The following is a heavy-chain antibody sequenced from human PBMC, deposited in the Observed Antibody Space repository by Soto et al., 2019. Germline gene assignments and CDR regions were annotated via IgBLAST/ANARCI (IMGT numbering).Heavy chain of an antibody. CDR3: ARDQDSGNYYYRALDY. V-gene: IGHV3-30-3*01. CDR1: EFTFSNSA. J-gene: IGHJ4*02. D-gene: IGHD1-26*01. Sequence: QVQLVESGGGVAQPGRSLRLSCAASEFTFSNSAMHWVRQAPGKGLEWVAVISNDGDNKYYADSVKGRFTISRDNSKNTLYLQMNSLRPEDTAVYFCARDQDSGNYYYRALDYWGQGTLVTVSS. CDR2: ISNDGDNK.